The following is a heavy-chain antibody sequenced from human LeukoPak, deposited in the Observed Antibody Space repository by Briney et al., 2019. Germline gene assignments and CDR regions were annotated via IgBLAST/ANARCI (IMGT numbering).Heavy chain of an antibody. Sequence: GGSLRLSFVASGFRVSSNYVSWVRRAPGKGLEWVSIIYSGGNTYYADSVKGRFTISRDNSYNTLYLQMNSLRAEDTAVYYCARNYREGSSWAYYFDYWGQGTLVTVSS. CDR1: GFRVSSNY. J-gene: IGHJ4*02. V-gene: IGHV3-53*01. CDR2: IYSGGNT. CDR3: ARNYREGSSWAYYFDY. D-gene: IGHD6-13*01.